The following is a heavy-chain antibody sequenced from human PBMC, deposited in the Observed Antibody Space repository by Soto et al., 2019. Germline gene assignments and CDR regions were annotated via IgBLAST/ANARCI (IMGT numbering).Heavy chain of an antibody. V-gene: IGHV4-31*03. J-gene: IGHJ4*02. CDR1: GCSISSGGYY. D-gene: IGHD6-6*01. CDR2: IYYSGST. Sequence: TSETLSLTCTVSGCSISSGGYYLSWIRQHPGKGLEWIGYIYYSGSTYYNPSLKSRVTISVDTSKNQFSLKLSSVTAADTAVYYCARIGGNSSSSRRLDYWGQGTLVTVSS. CDR3: ARIGGNSSSSRRLDY.